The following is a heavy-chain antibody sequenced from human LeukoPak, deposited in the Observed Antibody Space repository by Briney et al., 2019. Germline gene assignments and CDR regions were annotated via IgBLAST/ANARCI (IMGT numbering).Heavy chain of an antibody. CDR3: ARGDRDYDILTGYSKSWFDP. CDR1: GYTFTSYD. Sequence: GASVKVSCKASGYTFTSYDINWVRQAPGQGLEWMGWMNPNSGNTGYAQKFQGRVTMTRNTSISTAYMELSSLRSEDTAVYYCARGDRDYDILTGYSKSWFDPWGQGTLVTVSS. J-gene: IGHJ5*02. CDR2: MNPNSGNT. V-gene: IGHV1-8*01. D-gene: IGHD3-9*01.